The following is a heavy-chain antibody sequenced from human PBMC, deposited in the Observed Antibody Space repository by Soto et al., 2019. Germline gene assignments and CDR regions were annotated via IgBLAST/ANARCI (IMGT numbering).Heavy chain of an antibody. Sequence: PGGSLRLSCAASGFTFSDYYMSWIRQAPGKGLEWVSYISSGSRTIYYADSVKGRFTISRDNAKNSVYLQMNSLRAEDTAMYYCARGSIAVAGTGVEGRFDPWGQGTLVTVSS. CDR2: ISSGSRTI. D-gene: IGHD6-19*01. CDR1: GFTFSDYY. V-gene: IGHV3-11*01. J-gene: IGHJ5*02. CDR3: ARGSIAVAGTGVEGRFDP.